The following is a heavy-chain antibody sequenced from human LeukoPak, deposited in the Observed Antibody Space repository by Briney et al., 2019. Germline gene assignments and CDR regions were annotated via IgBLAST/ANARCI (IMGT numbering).Heavy chain of an antibody. CDR1: GFSLTTDRVV. CDR2: IYGDDDK. J-gene: IGHJ4*02. Sequence: SGPTLVKPRQTLTLTCTFSGFSLTTDRVVVGWVRQPPEKALEWLAFIYGDDDKRYSPSLRSRLTITKDSSKKQVVLTMTNMDPVDTATYFCVHRTTVTSFDFWGQGTLITVSS. D-gene: IGHD4-17*01. V-gene: IGHV2-5*02. CDR3: VHRTTVTSFDF.